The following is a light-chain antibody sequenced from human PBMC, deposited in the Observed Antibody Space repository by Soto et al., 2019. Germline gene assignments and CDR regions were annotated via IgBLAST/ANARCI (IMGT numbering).Light chain of an antibody. CDR3: QQHSNYRIT. CDR1: QSVSSY. J-gene: IGKJ3*01. CDR2: DAS. V-gene: IGKV3-11*01. Sequence: EIVLTQSPATLSLSPGERATLSCRASQSVSSYLAWYQQKPGQAPRLLIYDASNRATGIPARFSGSGSGTDFTLTISSLEPEDFAVYYCQQHSNYRITFGPGTKVDIK.